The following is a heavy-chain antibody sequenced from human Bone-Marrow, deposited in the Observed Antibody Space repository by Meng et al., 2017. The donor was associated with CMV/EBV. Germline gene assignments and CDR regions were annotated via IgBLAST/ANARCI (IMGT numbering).Heavy chain of an antibody. D-gene: IGHD3-3*01. CDR3: AREVTIFGVVISNYYYYGMDV. Sequence: GGSLRLSCAASGFTFSSYGMHWVRQAPGKGLEWVAFIRYDGSNKYYADSVKGRFTISRDNSKNTLYLQMNSLRAEDTDVYYCAREVTIFGVVISNYYYYGMDVWGQGTTVTVSS. V-gene: IGHV3-30*02. CDR1: GFTFSSYG. J-gene: IGHJ6*02. CDR2: IRYDGSNK.